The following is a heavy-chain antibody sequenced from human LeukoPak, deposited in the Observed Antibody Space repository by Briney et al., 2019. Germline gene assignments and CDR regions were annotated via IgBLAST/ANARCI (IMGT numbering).Heavy chain of an antibody. D-gene: IGHD3-10*01. Sequence: SETLPLTCAVYGGSFSGYYWSWIRQPPGKGLEWIGEINHSGSTNYNPSLKSRVTISVDTSKNQFSLKLSSVTAADTAVYYCARDAVLNYYGSGSYLDYWGQGTLVTVSS. CDR1: GGSFSGYY. CDR2: INHSGST. V-gene: IGHV4-34*01. J-gene: IGHJ4*02. CDR3: ARDAVLNYYGSGSYLDY.